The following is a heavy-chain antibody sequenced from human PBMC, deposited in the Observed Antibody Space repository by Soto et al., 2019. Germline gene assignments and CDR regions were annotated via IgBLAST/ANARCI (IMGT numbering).Heavy chain of an antibody. V-gene: IGHV3-30-3*01. J-gene: IGHJ4*02. Sequence: GGSLRLSCAAPGFTFSSYAMHWVRQAPGKGLEWVAVISYDGSNKYYADSVKGRFTISRDNSKNTLYLQMNSLRAEDTAVYYCARIRTAMVSYYFDYWGQGTLVTVSS. CDR1: GFTFSSYA. CDR3: ARIRTAMVSYYFDY. CDR2: ISYDGSNK. D-gene: IGHD5-18*01.